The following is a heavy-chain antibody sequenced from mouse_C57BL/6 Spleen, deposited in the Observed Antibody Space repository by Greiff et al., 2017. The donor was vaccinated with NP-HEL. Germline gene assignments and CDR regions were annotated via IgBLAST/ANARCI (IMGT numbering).Heavy chain of an antibody. CDR1: GYAFSSSW. Sequence: VKVVESGPELVKPGASVKISCKASGYAFSSSWMNWVKQRPGKGLEWIGRIYPGDGDTNYNGKFKGKATLTADKSSSTAYMQLSSLTSEDSAVYFCAREDYYGSSLYFDVWGTGTTVTVSS. D-gene: IGHD1-1*01. CDR3: AREDYYGSSLYFDV. CDR2: IYPGDGDT. J-gene: IGHJ1*03. V-gene: IGHV1-82*01.